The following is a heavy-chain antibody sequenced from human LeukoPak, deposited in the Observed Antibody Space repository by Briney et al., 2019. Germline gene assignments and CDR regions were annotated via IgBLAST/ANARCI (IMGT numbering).Heavy chain of an antibody. CDR1: GFTFSTYN. J-gene: IGHJ3*02. Sequence: PGGSLRLSCAASGFTFSTYNMNWVRQAPGKGLEWVSYISSSSSTIYYADSVKGRFTIPRDNSKNTLYLQMNSLRAEDTAVYYCARDAGFIAAAGNGAFDIWGQGTMVTVSS. V-gene: IGHV3-48*01. D-gene: IGHD6-13*01. CDR3: ARDAGFIAAAGNGAFDI. CDR2: ISSSSSTI.